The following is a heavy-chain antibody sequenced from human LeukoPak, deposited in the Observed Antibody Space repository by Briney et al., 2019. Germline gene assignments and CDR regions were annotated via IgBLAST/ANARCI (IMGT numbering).Heavy chain of an antibody. CDR1: GFTFSSQP. Sequence: GGSLRLSCAASGFTFSSQPMHWVRQTPGKGLEWVALISFDRKNKFYGDSVIGRFTISRDNTKNTLFLQMNSLRAEDMGVYYCVRPMTTTRNFEHWGQGTLVTVSP. CDR3: VRPMTTTRNFEH. D-gene: IGHD1-1*01. V-gene: IGHV3-30*03. CDR2: ISFDRKNK. J-gene: IGHJ4*02.